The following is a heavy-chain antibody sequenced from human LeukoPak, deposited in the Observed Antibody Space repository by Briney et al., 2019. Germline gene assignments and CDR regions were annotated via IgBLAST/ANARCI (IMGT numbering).Heavy chain of an antibody. CDR2: MNPNSGYT. Sequence: ASVKVSCKASGYTFTSYDINWVRQATGQGLEWMGWMNPNSGYTGYAQKFQGRVTMTRTTSISTAYMELRSLRSDDTAVYYCARDESIVGATPFDYWGQGTLVTVSS. CDR1: GYTFTSYD. J-gene: IGHJ4*02. V-gene: IGHV1-8*01. D-gene: IGHD1-26*01. CDR3: ARDESIVGATPFDY.